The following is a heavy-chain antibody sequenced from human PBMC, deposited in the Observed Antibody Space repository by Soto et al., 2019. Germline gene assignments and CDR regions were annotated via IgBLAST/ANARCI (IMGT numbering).Heavy chain of an antibody. Sequence: QITLKESGPTLVTPTQTLTLTCSFSGFSLISLGMGVGWIRQPPVKALEWLAVIYSDDGKYYKPSLRSRLTITKDTSKNQVVLEMTDMETADTGTYYCVHGSMGDYGTIFFDSWGQGALVTVSS. D-gene: IGHD4-17*01. CDR3: VHGSMGDYGTIFFDS. J-gene: IGHJ4*02. CDR2: IYSDDGK. V-gene: IGHV2-5*02. CDR1: GFSLISLGMG.